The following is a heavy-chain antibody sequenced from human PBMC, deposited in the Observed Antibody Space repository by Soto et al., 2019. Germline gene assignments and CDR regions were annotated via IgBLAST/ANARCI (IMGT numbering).Heavy chain of an antibody. CDR1: GFTFSGYW. V-gene: IGHV3-74*01. J-gene: IGHJ4*02. CDR3: ARDAYISGYYQFDY. CDR2: IHFDGSTT. D-gene: IGHD6-19*01. Sequence: EVQLVESGGGLVQPGGSLRLSCAASGFTFSGYWMHWVRQVPGKGLVWVSRIHFDGSTTHYAESVKGRFTISRDNAKNTLSLQMNSLSAEDTAVYYCARDAYISGYYQFDYWGQGTLVTVSS.